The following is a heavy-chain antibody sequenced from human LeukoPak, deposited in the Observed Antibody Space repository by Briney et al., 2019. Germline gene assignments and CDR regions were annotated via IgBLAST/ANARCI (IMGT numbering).Heavy chain of an antibody. Sequence: TGGSLRLSCAASGFTFSNYAMTWVRQAPGRGLECVSVISASGSNTDYADSVKGRFTISRDSARNTLYLQMNSLRAEDTAVYYCVQADGAWGQGTLVTVSS. CDR1: GFTFSNYA. V-gene: IGHV3-23*01. CDR3: VQADGA. J-gene: IGHJ5*02. CDR2: ISASGSNT. D-gene: IGHD4-17*01.